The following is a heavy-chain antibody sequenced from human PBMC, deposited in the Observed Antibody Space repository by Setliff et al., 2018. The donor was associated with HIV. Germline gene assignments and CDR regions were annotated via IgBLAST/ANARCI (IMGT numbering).Heavy chain of an antibody. Sequence: SETLSLTCSVSGDSFSSGTYYWGWIRQPPGKGLEWIGSIYYSGSTHYKSSLKSRVTISVDTSKNQFSLRLSSVTAADTAVYYCARGGGPDTNFDSWGRGTLVTVSS. CDR3: ARGGGPDTNFDS. J-gene: IGHJ4*02. CDR1: GDSFSSGTYY. V-gene: IGHV4-39*07. CDR2: IYYSGST.